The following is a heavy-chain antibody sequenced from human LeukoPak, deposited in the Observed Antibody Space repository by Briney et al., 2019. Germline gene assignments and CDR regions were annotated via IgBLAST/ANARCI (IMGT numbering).Heavy chain of an antibody. CDR1: GFAFSNYA. CDR2: LSGSGDST. D-gene: IGHD4-17*01. Sequence: PGGSLRLSCAASGFAFSNYAMSWVRQAPGKGLEWVSSLSGSGDSTYYANSVKGRFTISRDNSKNTLYLQMNSLRAEDTALYYCAKGHDYSGYSTFDYWGQGTLVTVSS. V-gene: IGHV3-23*01. CDR3: AKGHDYSGYSTFDY. J-gene: IGHJ4*02.